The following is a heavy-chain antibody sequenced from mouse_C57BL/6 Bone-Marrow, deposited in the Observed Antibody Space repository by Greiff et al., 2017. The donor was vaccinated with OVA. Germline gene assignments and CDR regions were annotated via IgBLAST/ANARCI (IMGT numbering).Heavy chain of an antibody. V-gene: IGHV14-4*01. J-gene: IGHJ2*01. Sequence: VQLKQSGAELVRPGASVKLSCTASGFNINDYYMHWVKQRPEQGLEWIGWIDPENGDTDYASKFQGKATITADTSSNTAYLQLSSLTSEDTAVYYCTSYGNLDYWGQGTTLTVSS. CDR2: IDPENGDT. CDR1: GFNINDYY. CDR3: TSYGNLDY. D-gene: IGHD2-1*01.